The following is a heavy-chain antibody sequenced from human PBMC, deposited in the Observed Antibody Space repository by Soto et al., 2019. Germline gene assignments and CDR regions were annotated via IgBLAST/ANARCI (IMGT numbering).Heavy chain of an antibody. V-gene: IGHV3-33*01. CDR1: GFTFSSYG. D-gene: IGHD3-10*01. CDR2: IWYDGSNK. J-gene: IGHJ4*02. Sequence: QVQLVESGGGVVQPGRSLRLSCAASGFTFSSYGMHWVRQAPGKGLERVAVIWYDGSNKYYADSVKGRFTISRDNSKNTLYLQMNSLRAEDTAVYYCARDRFHYYGSGATDYWGQGTLVTVSS. CDR3: ARDRFHYYGSGATDY.